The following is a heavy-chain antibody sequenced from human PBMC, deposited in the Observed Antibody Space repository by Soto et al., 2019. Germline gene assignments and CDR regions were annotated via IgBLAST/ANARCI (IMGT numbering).Heavy chain of an antibody. CDR1: GGSISSYY. CDR3: AGGYSSSWYGVDYYYYGMDV. Sequence: KASETLSLTCTVSGGSISSYYWSWIRQPPGKGLEWIGYIYYSGSINYNPSLKSRVTISVDTSKNQFSLKLSSVTAADTAVYYCAGGYSSSWYGVDYYYYGMDVWGQGTTVTVSS. CDR2: IYYSGSI. D-gene: IGHD6-13*01. J-gene: IGHJ6*02. V-gene: IGHV4-59*01.